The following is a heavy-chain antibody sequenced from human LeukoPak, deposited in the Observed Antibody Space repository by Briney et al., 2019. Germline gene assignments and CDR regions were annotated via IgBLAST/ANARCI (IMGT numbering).Heavy chain of an antibody. Sequence: SETLSLTCTVSGASIRSGDYYWSWIRQPPGKGLEWIGYIHDSGSTYYNPSLKSRITISVDTSENRFSLKLSSVTATDTAVYYCARDCSGGSCYGAFDIWGQGTMVTVSS. CDR2: IHDSGST. J-gene: IGHJ3*02. V-gene: IGHV4-30-4*01. CDR3: ARDCSGGSCYGAFDI. CDR1: GASIRSGDYY. D-gene: IGHD2-15*01.